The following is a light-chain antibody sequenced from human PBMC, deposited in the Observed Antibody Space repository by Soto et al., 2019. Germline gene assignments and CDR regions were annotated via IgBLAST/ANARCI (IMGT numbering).Light chain of an antibody. CDR3: QQYKSYMWR. Sequence: DIQMTQSPSTLYASVGDRVTITCRASQSISSWVAWYQQKPGKAPKLLIYKASTLESGVSSRFNGSGSRTEFTLTISSLQPDDFATYYSQQYKSYMWRCGQGTKVEIK. CDR2: KAS. V-gene: IGKV1-5*03. CDR1: QSISSW. J-gene: IGKJ1*01.